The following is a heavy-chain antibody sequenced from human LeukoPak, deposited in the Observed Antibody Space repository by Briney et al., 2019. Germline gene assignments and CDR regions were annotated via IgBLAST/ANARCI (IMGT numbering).Heavy chain of an antibody. J-gene: IGHJ4*02. V-gene: IGHV4-4*02. D-gene: IGHD6-6*01. CDR2: IYYSGST. CDR1: GDSMNSSNW. Sequence: SETLSLTCAVSGDSMNSSNWWSWVRQPPGKGLEWIGYIYYSGSTNYNPSLKSRVTISVDMSKNQFSLKLSSVTAADTAVYYCARADSSSLPIDYWGQGTLVTVSS. CDR3: ARADSSSLPIDY.